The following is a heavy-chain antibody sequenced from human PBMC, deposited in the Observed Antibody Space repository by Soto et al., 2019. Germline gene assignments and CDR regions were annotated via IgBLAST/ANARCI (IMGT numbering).Heavy chain of an antibody. CDR2: TYYRSKWYN. D-gene: IGHD6-19*01. J-gene: IGHJ6*02. CDR1: GDSVSSNSAA. CDR3: AREISIVVAGIYYYYGMDV. Sequence: SQTLSLTCAISGDSVSSNSAALNWIMQSPSGGLEWLGRTYYRSKWYNDYAVSVKSRITINPDTSKNQFSLQLNSVTPEDTAVYYCAREISIVVAGIYYYYGMDVWGQGTTVTVSS. V-gene: IGHV6-1*01.